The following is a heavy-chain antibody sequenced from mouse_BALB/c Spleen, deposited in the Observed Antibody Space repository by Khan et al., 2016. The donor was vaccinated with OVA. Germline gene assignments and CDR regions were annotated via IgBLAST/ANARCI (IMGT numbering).Heavy chain of an antibody. J-gene: IGHJ4*01. D-gene: IGHD2-10*01. Sequence: VKLEESGPGLVAPSQSLSITCTISGFSLTNYGVHWVRQPPGKGLEWLVVIWSDGSTTYNSALKSRLSISKDNSKSQVFLKMNSLQTDDTAMYYCARQPYYHYYLMDYWGQGTSVTASS. V-gene: IGHV2-6-1*01. CDR1: GFSLTNYG. CDR2: IWSDGST. CDR3: ARQPYYHYYLMDY.